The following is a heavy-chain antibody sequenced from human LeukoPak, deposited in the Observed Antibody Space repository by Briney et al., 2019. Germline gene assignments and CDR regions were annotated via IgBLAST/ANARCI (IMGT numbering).Heavy chain of an antibody. CDR3: ARDCLHVITGTTFWWFDP. D-gene: IGHD1-20*01. CDR2: IYHSGST. CDR1: GGSISSSNW. J-gene: IGHJ5*02. Sequence: PSGTLSLTCAVSGGSISSSNWWSWVRQPPGKGLEWIGEIYHSGSTNYNPSLKSRVTVSVDKSKNQFSLKLSSVTAADTAVYYCARDCLHVITGTTFWWFDPWGQGTLVTVSS. V-gene: IGHV4-4*02.